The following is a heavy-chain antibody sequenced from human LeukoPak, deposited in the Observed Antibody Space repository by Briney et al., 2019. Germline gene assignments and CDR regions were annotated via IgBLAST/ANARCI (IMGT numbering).Heavy chain of an antibody. Sequence: GGSLRLSCAASGFTFSSYAMSWVRQAPGKGLEWVSAISGSGGSTYYADSVKGRFTISRDNSKNTLYLQMNSLRAEDTAVYYCARDGYSSRDAFDIWGQGTMVTVSS. CDR2: ISGSGGST. CDR1: GFTFSSYA. V-gene: IGHV3-23*01. CDR3: ARDGYSSRDAFDI. J-gene: IGHJ3*02. D-gene: IGHD6-13*01.